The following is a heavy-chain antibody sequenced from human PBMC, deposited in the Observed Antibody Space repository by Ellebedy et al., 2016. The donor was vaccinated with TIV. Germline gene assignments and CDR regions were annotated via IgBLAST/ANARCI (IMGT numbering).Heavy chain of an antibody. CDR2: ISWNNGRI. CDR1: GFTFGDYA. CDR3: VKQYYYGAGSHSGGFDI. D-gene: IGHD3-10*01. Sequence: GGSLRLXXAASGFTFGDYAMHWVRQVPGKGLEWVSGISWNNGRIDCADSVKGRFTVSRDNARNSLYLQMDSLRAEDTALYYCVKQYYYGAGSHSGGFDIWGQGTMVTVSS. J-gene: IGHJ3*02. V-gene: IGHV3-9*01.